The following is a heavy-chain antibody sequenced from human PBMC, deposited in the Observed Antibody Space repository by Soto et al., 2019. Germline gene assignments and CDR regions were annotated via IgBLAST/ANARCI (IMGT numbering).Heavy chain of an antibody. CDR2: MNPNSGNT. Sequence: QVQLVQSGADVKKPGASVKVSCKTSGYTFSRYEINWVRQATGQGLEWMGWMNPNSGNTGYVQKFQGRVTMTRNTSIGTDYLELSSLRSEDTAVYYCARSRILDYWGQGTLVTVSS. CDR3: ARSRILDY. J-gene: IGHJ4*02. CDR1: GYTFSRYE. V-gene: IGHV1-8*01.